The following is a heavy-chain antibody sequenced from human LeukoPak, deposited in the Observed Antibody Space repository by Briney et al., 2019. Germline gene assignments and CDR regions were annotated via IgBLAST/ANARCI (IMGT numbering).Heavy chain of an antibody. CDR1: GFSFSDYY. D-gene: IGHD4/OR15-4a*01. J-gene: IGHJ4*02. V-gene: IGHV3-11*01. CDR3: VRGNAVPTTIY. CDR2: ISSRDSTV. Sequence: PGGSLRLPCAASGFSFSDYYMSWIRQAPGKGLEWLSYISSRDSTVDYADSVKGRFTISRDNAKNSLYLQMNSLRAEDTAMYYCVRGNAVPTTIYWGWAGLASVCS.